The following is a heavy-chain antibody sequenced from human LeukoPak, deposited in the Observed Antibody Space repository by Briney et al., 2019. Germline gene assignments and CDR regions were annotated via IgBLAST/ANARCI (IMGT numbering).Heavy chain of an antibody. J-gene: IGHJ4*02. D-gene: IGHD3-10*01. V-gene: IGHV3-15*01. Sequence: GGSLRLSCAVSEFPFSKAWMSWVRQAPGQGLEWVGRIKSKTDGGTTDYAAPVKGRFTISRDDSKNTVYLQMNSLKTEDTAVYYCTSVGFGPYYFDNWGQGTLVTVSS. CDR1: EFPFSKAW. CDR3: TSVGFGPYYFDN. CDR2: IKSKTDGGTT.